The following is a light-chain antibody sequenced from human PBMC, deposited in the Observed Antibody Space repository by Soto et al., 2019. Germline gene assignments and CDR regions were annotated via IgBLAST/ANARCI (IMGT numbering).Light chain of an antibody. J-gene: IGKJ4*01. CDR2: EAS. CDR1: QSVSNY. V-gene: IGKV3-11*01. CDR3: LQRSKWPLS. Sequence: EIVLTQSPATLSLSPGERATLSCRASQSVSNYLCWYQQKPGHAPRLLIHEASNRAGGVPARFSGSGSGTDFTLVISALDPEDFAVYYCLQRSKWPLSFGGGTKVVIK.